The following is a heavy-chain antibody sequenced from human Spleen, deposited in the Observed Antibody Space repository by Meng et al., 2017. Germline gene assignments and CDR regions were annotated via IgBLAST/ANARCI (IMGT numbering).Heavy chain of an antibody. CDR3: AKEEVPNDY. V-gene: IGHV3-23*01. Sequence: GESLKISCAASGFTFSSCAMSWVRQAPGKGLEWVSGISSTSGGTYYADSVKGRFTISRDNSKSTLYLQMNSLRAEDTAVYFCAKEEVPNDYWGQGTLVTVSS. CDR2: ISSTSGGT. CDR1: GFTFSSCA. D-gene: IGHD3-10*01. J-gene: IGHJ4*02.